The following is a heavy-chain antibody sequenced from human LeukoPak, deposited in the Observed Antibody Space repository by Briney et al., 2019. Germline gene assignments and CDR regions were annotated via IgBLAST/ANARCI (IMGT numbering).Heavy chain of an antibody. D-gene: IGHD3-3*01. J-gene: IGHJ4*02. CDR3: ARARRLTVFGVVIIDYFDY. CDR2: IIPIFGTA. Sequence: ASVKVSCKASGGTFSSYAISWVRQAPGQGLEWMGGIIPIFGTANYAQKFQGRVTITTDESTSTAYMELSSLRSEDTAVYYCARARRLTVFGVVIIDYFDYWGQGTLVTVSS. V-gene: IGHV1-69*05. CDR1: GGTFSSYA.